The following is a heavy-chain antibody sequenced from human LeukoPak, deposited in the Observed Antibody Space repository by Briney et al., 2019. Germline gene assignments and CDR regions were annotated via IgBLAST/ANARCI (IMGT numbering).Heavy chain of an antibody. CDR3: AKVLYGAHDAFDL. V-gene: IGHV3-23*01. J-gene: IGHJ3*01. D-gene: IGHD4-17*01. CDR1: GFMFSNYA. Sequence: GGSLRLSCAASGFMFSNYAMSWVRQAQGRWECVTIIGGSGDNTFYADSVKGRFTISRDNSKNTLYLQMNNLEIEDTALYYCAKVLYGAHDAFDLWGQGTVVSVSS. CDR2: IGGSGDNT.